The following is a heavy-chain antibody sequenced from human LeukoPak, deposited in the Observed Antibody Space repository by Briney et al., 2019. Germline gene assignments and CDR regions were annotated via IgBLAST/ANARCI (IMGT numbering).Heavy chain of an antibody. CDR2: IIPIFGTA. D-gene: IGHD2-15*01. V-gene: IGHV1-69*06. J-gene: IGHJ4*02. CDR3: ARGAWYCSGGSCYDY. Sequence: ASVKVSCRASGYTFSSYAISWVRQAPGQGLEWMGGIIPIFGTANYAQKFQGRVTITADKSTSTAYMELSSLRSEDTAVYYCARGAWYCSGGSCYDYWGQGTLVTVSS. CDR1: GYTFSSYA.